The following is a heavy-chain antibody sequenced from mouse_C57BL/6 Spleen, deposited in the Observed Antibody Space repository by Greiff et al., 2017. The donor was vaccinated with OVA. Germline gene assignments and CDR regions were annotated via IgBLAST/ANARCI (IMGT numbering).Heavy chain of an antibody. CDR3: VYYDYDGPGY. D-gene: IGHD2-4*01. V-gene: IGHV1-42*01. CDR2: INPSTGGT. J-gene: IGHJ3*02. CDR1: GYSFTGYY. Sequence: VQLQQSGPELVKPGASVKISCKASGYSFTGYYMNWVKQSPEKSLEWIGEINPSTGGTTYNQKFKAKATLTVDKSSSTAYMQLKSLTSEDSAVYYCVYYDYDGPGYWGQGTLVTVSA.